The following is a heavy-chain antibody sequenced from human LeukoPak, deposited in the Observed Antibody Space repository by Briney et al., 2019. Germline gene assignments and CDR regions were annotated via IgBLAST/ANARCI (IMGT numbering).Heavy chain of an antibody. Sequence: PSETLSLTCTVSGCSMRNYYWTWIRQSPGRGLEWIGYVYHTGSSNYNPSLKRRVTIALATSKNQFPLKLSSVTAADAALCYCAISRDASNGGSWGQGTLVTVSS. CDR1: GCSMRNYY. CDR3: AISRDASNGGS. V-gene: IGHV4-59*01. CDR2: VYHTGSS. J-gene: IGHJ5*02. D-gene: IGHD5-24*01.